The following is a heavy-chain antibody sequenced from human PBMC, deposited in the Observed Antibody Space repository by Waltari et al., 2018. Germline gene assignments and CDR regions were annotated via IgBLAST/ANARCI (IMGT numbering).Heavy chain of an antibody. D-gene: IGHD2-15*01. CDR3: ARDPTVVPYYYMDV. Sequence: EVQVVEAGGRVVRPGGSLRLACVASGCTFDDYGMSWVRQPPGKGVEGVSSITWNGARAGYEDSVKGRFTISRDNAKNSLYLEMNDLRAEDTALYHCARDPTVVPYYYMDVWGKGTTVTVSS. CDR2: ITWNGARA. CDR1: GCTFDDYG. V-gene: IGHV3-20*01. J-gene: IGHJ6*03.